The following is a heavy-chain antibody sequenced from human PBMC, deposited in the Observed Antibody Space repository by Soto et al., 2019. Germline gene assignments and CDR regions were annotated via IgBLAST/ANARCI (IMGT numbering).Heavy chain of an antibody. D-gene: IGHD3-3*01. Sequence: GGSLRLSCAASGFTFSSYAMSWVRQAPGKGLEWVSAISGSGGSTYYADSVKGRFTISRDNSKNTLYLQMNSLRAEDTAVYYCAKDPGSRAYYDFWSGYPRYFDYWGQGTLVTVSS. CDR3: AKDPGSRAYYDFWSGYPRYFDY. V-gene: IGHV3-23*01. CDR2: ISGSGGST. J-gene: IGHJ4*02. CDR1: GFTFSSYA.